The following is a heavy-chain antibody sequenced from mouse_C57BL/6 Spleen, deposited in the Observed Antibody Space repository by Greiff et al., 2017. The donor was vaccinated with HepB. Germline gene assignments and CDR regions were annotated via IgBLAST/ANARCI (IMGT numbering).Heavy chain of an antibody. Sequence: VQLQQSGAELAKPGASVKLSCKASGYTFTSYWMHWVKQRPGQGLEWIGYINPSSGYTKYNQKFKDKATLTADISSSTAYMQLSSLTYEDSAVYYCASPITTVEAMDYWGQGTSVTVSS. J-gene: IGHJ4*01. CDR3: ASPITTVEAMDY. V-gene: IGHV1-7*01. CDR2: INPSSGYT. CDR1: GYTFTSYW. D-gene: IGHD1-1*01.